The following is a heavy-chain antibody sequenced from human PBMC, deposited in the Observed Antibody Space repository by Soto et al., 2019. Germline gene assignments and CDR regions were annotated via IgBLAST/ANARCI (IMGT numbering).Heavy chain of an antibody. J-gene: IGHJ6*02. Sequence: QVQLVQSGAEVKKPGASVKVSCMASGYAFSNNFMHWVRQAPAQGLEWIGVINPTTGLTSNAQKFQGRITMTSDTSSSTAYMELSSLRSEDTAVYYCARALRNGYFYGMDIWGQGTTVTVSS. CDR3: ARALRNGYFYGMDI. V-gene: IGHV1-46*01. CDR1: GYAFSNNF. D-gene: IGHD2-8*01. CDR2: INPTTGLT.